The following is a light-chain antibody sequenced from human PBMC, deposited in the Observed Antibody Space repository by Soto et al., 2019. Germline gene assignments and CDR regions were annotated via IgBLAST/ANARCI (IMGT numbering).Light chain of an antibody. J-gene: IGLJ2*01. CDR2: DVS. CDR1: SSDVGGYKY. Sequence: QSALTQPASASGSPGQSITISCTGTSSDVGGYKYVSWYQQHPGKAPKLIIYDVSNRPSGVSNRFSGSKSGTSATLGITGRQTGDDADDYCGTWDRSRSVVLFGGGTKVTVL. CDR3: GTWDRSRSVVL. V-gene: IGLV2-14*01.